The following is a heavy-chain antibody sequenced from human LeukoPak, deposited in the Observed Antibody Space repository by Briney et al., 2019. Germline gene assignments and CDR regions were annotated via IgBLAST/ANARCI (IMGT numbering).Heavy chain of an antibody. CDR3: AKDWYCSSTSCYFSYYYYGMDV. J-gene: IGHJ6*02. CDR2: ISGSGGST. D-gene: IGHD2-2*01. Sequence: GGSLRLSCAASGFTFSSYAMSWVRQAPGKGLEWVSAISGSGGSTYYADSVKGRFTISRDNSKNTLYLQMNSLRAEDTAVYYCAKDWYCSSTSCYFSYYYYGMDVWGQGTTVTVSS. V-gene: IGHV3-23*01. CDR1: GFTFSSYA.